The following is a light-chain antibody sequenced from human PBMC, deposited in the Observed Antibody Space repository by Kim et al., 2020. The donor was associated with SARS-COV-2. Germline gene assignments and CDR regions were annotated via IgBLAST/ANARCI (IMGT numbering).Light chain of an antibody. CDR3: QQYNDWPIT. Sequence: EIVMTQPPATLSVSPGERATLSCRASQSISSNLAWYQQKPGQAPRLLNYGASTRATDIPARFSGSGSGTEFTLTISSLQSEDFAVYYCQQYNDWPITFGQGTRLEIK. V-gene: IGKV3-15*01. J-gene: IGKJ5*01. CDR1: QSISSN. CDR2: GAS.